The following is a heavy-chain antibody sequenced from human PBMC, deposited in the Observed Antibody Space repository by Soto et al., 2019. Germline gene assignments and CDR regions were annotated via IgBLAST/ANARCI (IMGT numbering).Heavy chain of an antibody. V-gene: IGHV3-33*01. CDR1: GFTFRIYS. CDR2: MWYDGTNK. D-gene: IGHD3-16*01. CDR3: ARDATFGTKGGSFDI. J-gene: IGHJ3*02. Sequence: GGSLRLSCAASGFTFRIYSMHWVRQSPGKGLEWVAVMWYDGTNKYYGESVKGRFTISRDNSENTLYLQMNSLRVEDTAVYYCARDATFGTKGGSFDIWGYGTLVTVSS.